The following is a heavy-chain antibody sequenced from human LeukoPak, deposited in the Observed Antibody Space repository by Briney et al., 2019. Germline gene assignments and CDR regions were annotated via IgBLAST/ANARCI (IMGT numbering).Heavy chain of an antibody. CDR3: ARDGGRIAAAPPLDY. V-gene: IGHV4-34*01. J-gene: IGHJ4*02. D-gene: IGHD6-13*01. Sequence: KASETLSLTCAVYGGSFSGYYWSWIRQPPGKGLEWIGEINHSGSTNYNPSLKSRVTISVDTSKNQFSLQLNSVTPEDTAVYYCARDGGRIAAAPPLDYWGQGTLVTFSS. CDR1: GGSFSGYY. CDR2: INHSGST.